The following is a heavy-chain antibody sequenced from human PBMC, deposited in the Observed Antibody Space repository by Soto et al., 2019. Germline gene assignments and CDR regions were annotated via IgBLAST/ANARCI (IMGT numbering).Heavy chain of an antibody. CDR2: ISGSGGST. Sequence: EVQLLESGGGLVQPGGSLRLSCAASGFTFSSYAMSWVRQAPGKGLEWVSAISGSGGSTYYADSVKGRFTISRDNSKNKLYLQMNSLRAEDTAVYYCAKDATERRGNSSKDWYFDLWGRGTLVTVSS. CDR3: AKDATERRGNSSKDWYFDL. V-gene: IGHV3-23*01. D-gene: IGHD6-19*01. CDR1: GFTFSSYA. J-gene: IGHJ2*01.